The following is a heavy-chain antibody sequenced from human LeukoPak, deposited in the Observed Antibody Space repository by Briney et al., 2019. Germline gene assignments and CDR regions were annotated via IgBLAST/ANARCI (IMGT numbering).Heavy chain of an antibody. D-gene: IGHD3-10*01. V-gene: IGHV3-7*01. CDR1: GFTFSSYG. Sequence: GGSLRLSCVASGFTFSSYGMSWVRQAPGKGLEWVANIKQDGSEKYYLDSVKGRFTISRYNAKNSLYLQMNSLRAEDTAVYYCARDYGFIDYWGQGTLVTVSS. J-gene: IGHJ4*02. CDR2: IKQDGSEK. CDR3: ARDYGFIDY.